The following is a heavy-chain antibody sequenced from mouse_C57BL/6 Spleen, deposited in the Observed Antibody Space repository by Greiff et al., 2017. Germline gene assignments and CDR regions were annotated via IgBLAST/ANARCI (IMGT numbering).Heavy chain of an antibody. CDR2: IDPSDSYT. CDR1: GYTFTSYW. V-gene: IGHV1-50*01. D-gene: IGHD2-5*01. J-gene: IGHJ2*01. Sequence: QVQLQQPGAELVKPGASVKLSCKASGYTFTSYWMQWVKQRPGQGLEWIGEIDPSDSYTNYNQKFKGKATLTVDTSSSTAYMQLSSLTSEDSAVYYCARELYSNYVNFDYWGQGTTLTVSS. CDR3: ARELYSNYVNFDY.